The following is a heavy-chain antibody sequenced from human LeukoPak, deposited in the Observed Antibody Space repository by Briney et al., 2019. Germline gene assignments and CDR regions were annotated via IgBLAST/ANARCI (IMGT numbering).Heavy chain of an antibody. CDR1: GYTFTTYA. D-gene: IGHD3-10*01. CDR3: ARALGDYGSANAFDI. V-gene: IGHV1-3*01. Sequence: ASVKVSCKASGYTFTTYAMYWVRQAPGQRREWMGWINAGNGNTKYSKKFQGRVTITKDTSASTAYMELSSLRSEDTAVYYCARALGDYGSANAFDIWGQGTMVTVSS. J-gene: IGHJ3*02. CDR2: INAGNGNT.